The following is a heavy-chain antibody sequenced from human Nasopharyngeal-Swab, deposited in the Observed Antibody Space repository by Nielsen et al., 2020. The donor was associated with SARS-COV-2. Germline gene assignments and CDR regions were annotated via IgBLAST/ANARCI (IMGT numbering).Heavy chain of an antibody. J-gene: IGHJ3*02. D-gene: IGHD5-18*01. V-gene: IGHV3-21*01. CDR2: ISSSSSYI. Sequence: VRQAPGKGLEWVSSISSSSSYIYNADSVKGRFTISRDKAKNSLYLQMNSLRAEDTAVYYCARTDTAMVDAFDIWGQGTMVTVSS. CDR3: ARTDTAMVDAFDI.